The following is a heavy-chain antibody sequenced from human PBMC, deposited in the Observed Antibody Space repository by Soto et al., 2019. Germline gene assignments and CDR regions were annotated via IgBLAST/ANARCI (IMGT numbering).Heavy chain of an antibody. CDR3: ARESGPGGYYYDSSGHYDY. CDR1: GFTFSSYW. Sequence: EVQLVESGGGLVQPGGSLRLSCAASGFTFSSYWMHWVRQAPGKGLVWVSRINSDGSSTSYADSVKGRFTISRDNAKNTLYLQMNSLRAEDTAVYYCARESGPGGYYYDSSGHYDYWGQGTLVTVSS. D-gene: IGHD3-22*01. CDR2: INSDGSST. J-gene: IGHJ4*02. V-gene: IGHV3-74*01.